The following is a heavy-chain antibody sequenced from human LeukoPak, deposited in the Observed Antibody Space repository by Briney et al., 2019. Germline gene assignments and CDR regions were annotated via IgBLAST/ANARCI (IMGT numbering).Heavy chain of an antibody. CDR2: ISYDGSNK. V-gene: IGHV3-30*18. D-gene: IGHD6-19*01. J-gene: IGHJ4*02. CDR3: AKDRWAVAGFDY. CDR1: GFTFSTYG. Sequence: PGGSLRLSCAASGFTFSTYGMHWVRQAPGKGLEWATLISYDGSNKYYADSVKGRFTISRDNSKNTLYLQMDSLRVEDTAVYYCAKDRWAVAGFDYWGQGTLVTVSS.